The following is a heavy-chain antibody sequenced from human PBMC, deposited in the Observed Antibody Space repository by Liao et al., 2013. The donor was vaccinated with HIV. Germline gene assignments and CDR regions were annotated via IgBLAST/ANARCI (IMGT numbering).Heavy chain of an antibody. D-gene: IGHD1-1*01. CDR3: AREERGFDP. CDR2: IYYSGST. CDR1: GVSISSSSYY. J-gene: IGHJ5*02. V-gene: IGHV4-61*01. Sequence: QLQLQESGPGLVKPSETLSLTCTVSGVSISSSSYYWGWIRQPPGKGLEWIGYIYYSGSTNYNPSLKSRVTISVDTSKNQFSLKLSSVTAADTAVYYCAREERGFDPWGQGTLVTVSS.